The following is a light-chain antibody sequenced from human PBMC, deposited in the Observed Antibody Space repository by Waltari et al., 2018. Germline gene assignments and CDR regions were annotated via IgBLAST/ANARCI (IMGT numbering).Light chain of an antibody. CDR3: SSYAVSNNLL. V-gene: IGLV2-8*01. CDR1: SRDVGGYKY. Sequence: QSVLTQPPSASGSPGQSVTISCTGTSRDVGGYKYVSWYQQHPGKAPRLIIYEVNRRPSGVPDRFSGSKSGNTASLTVSGLQAEDEADYYCSSYAVSNNLLFGGGTKLTVL. J-gene: IGLJ2*01. CDR2: EVN.